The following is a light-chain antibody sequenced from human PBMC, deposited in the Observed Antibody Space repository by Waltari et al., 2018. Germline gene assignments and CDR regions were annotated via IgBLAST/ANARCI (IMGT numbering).Light chain of an antibody. Sequence: DVVMTQSPLSLSVTLGQPASISCRSSQSLVHSDGHTYLNWFQQRPGQSPRRLIYKISSRDSGVPDRFSGSGSGTDFTLKISRVEAEDVGVYYCMQGTHWPPYTFGQGTKLEIK. CDR3: MQGTHWPPYT. V-gene: IGKV2-30*02. CDR2: KIS. J-gene: IGKJ2*01. CDR1: QSLVHSDGHTY.